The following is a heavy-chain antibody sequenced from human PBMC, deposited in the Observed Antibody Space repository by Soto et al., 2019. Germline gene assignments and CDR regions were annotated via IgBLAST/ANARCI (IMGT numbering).Heavy chain of an antibody. D-gene: IGHD4-17*01. CDR1: GGSISSGDYY. CDR3: ANYGDYDHYYYGMDV. V-gene: IGHV4-30-4*01. Sequence: QVQLQESGPGLVKPSQTLSLTCTVSGGSISSGDYYWSWIRQPPGKGLEWIGYIDYSGNTYYNPSLKSRVTISVDTSKNQFSLKLSSVTAADTAVYYCANYGDYDHYYYGMDVWGQGTTVTVSS. CDR2: IDYSGNT. J-gene: IGHJ6*02.